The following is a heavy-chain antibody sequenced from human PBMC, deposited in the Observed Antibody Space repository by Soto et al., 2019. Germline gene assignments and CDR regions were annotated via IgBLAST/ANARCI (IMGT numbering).Heavy chain of an antibody. CDR2: ISGTSDKA. CDR1: GFTFSVYA. J-gene: IGHJ4*02. Sequence: EVHLLESGGDLVQPGGSLRLSCAASGFTFSVYAMTWVRQVPGGGLEWVSTISGTSDKAYFAESVQGRFTMSRDNSNRTLYLQMNRLRVEDTAVYFCVRRSGLTVAGIRHFDYWGPGTLVTVSS. V-gene: IGHV3-23*01. CDR3: VRRSGLTVAGIRHFDY. D-gene: IGHD6-19*01.